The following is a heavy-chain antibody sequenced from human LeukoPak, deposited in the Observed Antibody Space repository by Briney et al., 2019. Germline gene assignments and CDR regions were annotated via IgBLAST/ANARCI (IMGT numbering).Heavy chain of an antibody. J-gene: IGHJ5*02. CDR1: GGTFSSYA. CDR2: IIPIFGTA. Sequence: SVKVSCKASGGTFSSYAISWVRQAPGQGLEWMGGIIPIFGTANYAQKFQGRVTITADESTSTAYMELSSLRSEDTAVYYCATIAAAGKVENWFDPWGQGTLVTVSS. D-gene: IGHD6-13*01. V-gene: IGHV1-69*13. CDR3: ATIAAAGKVENWFDP.